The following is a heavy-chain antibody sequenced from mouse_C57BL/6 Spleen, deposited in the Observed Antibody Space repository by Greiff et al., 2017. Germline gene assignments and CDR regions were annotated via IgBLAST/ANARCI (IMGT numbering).Heavy chain of an antibody. V-gene: IGHV14-3*01. CDR3: ARSGYGSSYVDHFGG. D-gene: IGHD1-1*01. CDR1: GFNIKNTY. J-gene: IGHJ2*01. Sequence: VQLKQSVAELVRPGASVKLSCTASGFNIKNTYMHWVKQRPEQGLEWIGRIDPANGNTKYAPKFQGKATITADTSSNTAYLQLSSLTAEDAAIYYCARSGYGSSYVDHFGGWGQGTTLTVAS. CDR2: IDPANGNT.